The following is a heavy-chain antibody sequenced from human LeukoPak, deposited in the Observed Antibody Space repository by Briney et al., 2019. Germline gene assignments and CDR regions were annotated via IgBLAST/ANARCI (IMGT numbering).Heavy chain of an antibody. CDR2: INPNSGGT. CDR1: GYTFTGYY. CDR3: ARVIVGATPYYYYYMDV. V-gene: IGHV1-2*02. D-gene: IGHD1-26*01. Sequence: ASVKVSCKASGYTFTGYYMHWVRQAPGQGLEWMGWINPNSGGTNYAQKFQGRVTMTRDTSISTAYMELSRLRSDDTAVYYCARVIVGATPYYYYYMDVWGKGTTVTVSS. J-gene: IGHJ6*03.